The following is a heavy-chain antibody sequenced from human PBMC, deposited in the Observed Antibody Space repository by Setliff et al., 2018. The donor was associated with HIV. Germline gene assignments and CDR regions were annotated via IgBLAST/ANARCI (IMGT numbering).Heavy chain of an antibody. Sequence: SETLSLTCTVSGYSISSGYYWGWIRLPPGKGLEWIGDIYHSGFTIYNPSLKSRVTLSLDTSKNQFSLKLSSVTAADTAVYYCAASVADYGKGGGMGYWGQGTLVTVSS. CDR3: AASVADYGKGGGMGY. V-gene: IGHV4-38-2*02. D-gene: IGHD3-10*01. CDR2: IYHSGFT. CDR1: GYSISSGYY. J-gene: IGHJ4*02.